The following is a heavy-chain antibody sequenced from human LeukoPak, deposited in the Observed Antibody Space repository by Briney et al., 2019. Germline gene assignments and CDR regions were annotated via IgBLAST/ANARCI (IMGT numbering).Heavy chain of an antibody. CDR1: GFTFSSYW. J-gene: IGHJ4*02. CDR2: INSDGRST. D-gene: IGHD5-24*01. CDR3: AWSRDGYNYFVY. V-gene: IGHV3-74*01. Sequence: SGGSLRLSCAASGFTFSSYWMHWVRQAPGKGLVWVSRINSDGRSTSYADSVKGRFTISRDNAKNTLYLQMNSLRAEDTAEYYCAWSRDGYNYFVYWGQGTLVTVSS.